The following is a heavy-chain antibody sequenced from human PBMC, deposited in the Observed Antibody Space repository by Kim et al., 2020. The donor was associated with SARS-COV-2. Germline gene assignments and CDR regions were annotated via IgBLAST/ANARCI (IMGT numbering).Heavy chain of an antibody. D-gene: IGHD3-3*01. V-gene: IGHV4-61*02. CDR2: IYTSGST. Sequence: SETLSLTCTVSGGSISSGSYYWSWIRQPAGKGLEWIGRIYTSGSTNYNPSLKSRVTISVDTSKNQFSLKLSSVTAADTAVYYCARGTYYDFWSGYYTDYYYGMDVWGQGTTVTVSS. CDR1: GGSISSGSYY. J-gene: IGHJ6*02. CDR3: ARGTYYDFWSGYYTDYYYGMDV.